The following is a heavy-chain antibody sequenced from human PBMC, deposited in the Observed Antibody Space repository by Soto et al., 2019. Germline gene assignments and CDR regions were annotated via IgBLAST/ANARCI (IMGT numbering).Heavy chain of an antibody. CDR2: INPNSGGT. CDR3: ARVKGVAVPCFDY. V-gene: IGHV1-2*02. CDR1: GYTFTGYY. J-gene: IGHJ4*02. Sequence: ASVKVSCKASGYTFTGYYMHWVRQAPGQGLEWMGWINPNSGGTNYAQKFQGRVTMTRDTSISTAYMELSRLRSDDTAVYYCARVKGVAVPCFDYWGQGTLVTVPQ. D-gene: IGHD6-19*01.